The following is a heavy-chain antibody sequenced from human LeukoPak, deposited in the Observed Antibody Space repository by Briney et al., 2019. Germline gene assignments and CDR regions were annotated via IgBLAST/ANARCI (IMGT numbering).Heavy chain of an antibody. J-gene: IGHJ4*02. Sequence: GGSLRLSCAASGFTFSSYAMHWVRQAPGKGLEWVAVISYDGSNKYYADSVKGRFTISRGNSKNTLYLQMNSLRAEDTAVYYCARGHIAVAGRGYYFDYWGQGTLVTVSS. CDR3: ARGHIAVAGRGYYFDY. CDR2: ISYDGSNK. V-gene: IGHV3-30-3*01. D-gene: IGHD6-19*01. CDR1: GFTFSSYA.